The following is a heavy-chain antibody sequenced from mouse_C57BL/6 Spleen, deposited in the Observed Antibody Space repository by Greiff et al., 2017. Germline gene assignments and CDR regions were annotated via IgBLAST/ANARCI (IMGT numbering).Heavy chain of an antibody. J-gene: IGHJ2*01. Sequence: QVQLQQSGPELVKPGASVKISCKASGYAFSSSWMNWVKQRPGKGLEWIGRIYPGDGDTNYNGKFKGKATLTADKSSSTAYMQLSSLTSEDSAVYFGARSWGTGYFDYWGQGTPLTVSS. CDR3: ARSWGTGYFDY. CDR1: GYAFSSSW. D-gene: IGHD3-3*01. V-gene: IGHV1-82*01. CDR2: IYPGDGDT.